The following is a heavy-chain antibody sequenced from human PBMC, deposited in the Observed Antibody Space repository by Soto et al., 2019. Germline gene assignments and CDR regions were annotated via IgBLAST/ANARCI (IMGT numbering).Heavy chain of an antibody. CDR2: IYDTGNT. J-gene: IGHJ5*02. Sequence: SETLSLTCVVSGGSISSTTHYSWGWIRRPPGQGLEWIGYIYDTGNTYYNPSLKSRVTISLDRSQNQIALKVKSVTAADTAVYYCVRGSSGVWNYFDPCGQGILVTVSS. D-gene: IGHD1-7*01. V-gene: IGHV4-30-2*01. CDR3: VRGSSGVWNYFDP. CDR1: GGSISSTTHYS.